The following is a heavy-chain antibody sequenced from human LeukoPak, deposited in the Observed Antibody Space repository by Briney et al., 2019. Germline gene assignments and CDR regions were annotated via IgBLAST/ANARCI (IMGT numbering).Heavy chain of an antibody. V-gene: IGHV4-4*07. CDR3: ARGTTASDT. CDR2: IYIDRSS. D-gene: IGHD1-1*01. CDR1: GGSMSRHY. J-gene: IGHJ5*02. Sequence: KSAETLSLTCTVSGGSMSRHYWSWIRQPAGKGLEWIGRIYIDRSSNYNPSLKSRVAMSVDTSKNQFSLKLTSVTAADTAMYYCARGTTASDTWGQGNLDTVSS.